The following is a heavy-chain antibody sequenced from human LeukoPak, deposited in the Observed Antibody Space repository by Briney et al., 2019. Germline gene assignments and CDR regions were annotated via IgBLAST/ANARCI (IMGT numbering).Heavy chain of an antibody. J-gene: IGHJ4*02. D-gene: IGHD3-22*01. CDR2: IYYSGST. V-gene: IGHV4-30-4*07. CDR3: ARVIRDSSGYAHFDY. CDR1: GGSISSGGYS. Sequence: SETLSLTCAVSGGSISSGGYSWSWIRQPPGKGLEWIGYIYYSGSTYYNPSLKSRVTISVDTSKNQFSLKLSSVTAADPAVYYCARVIRDSSGYAHFDYWGQGTLVTVSS.